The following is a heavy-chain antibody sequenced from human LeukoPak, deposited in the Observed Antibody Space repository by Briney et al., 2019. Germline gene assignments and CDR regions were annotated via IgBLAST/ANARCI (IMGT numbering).Heavy chain of an antibody. CDR3: ARVPYYYDSSGSSGGWFDP. J-gene: IGHJ5*02. Sequence: SETLSLTCTVSGGSISSYYWSWIRQPPGKGLEWIGYIYYSGSTNYNPSLKSRVTISVDTSKNQFSLKLNSVTAADTAVYYCARVPYYYDSSGSSGGWFDPWGQGTLVTVSS. CDR2: IYYSGST. CDR1: GGSISSYY. V-gene: IGHV4-59*01. D-gene: IGHD3-22*01.